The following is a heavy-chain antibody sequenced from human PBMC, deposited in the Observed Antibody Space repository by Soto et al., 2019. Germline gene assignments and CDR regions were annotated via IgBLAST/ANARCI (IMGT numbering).Heavy chain of an antibody. D-gene: IGHD6-13*01. Sequence: QVQLVQSGAEVKKPGSSVKVSCKASGGTFSSYAISWVRQAPGQGLEWMGGIIPIFGTANYAQKFQGRVTITADESTSPAYMELSSLRSEDTAVYYCARAGTSSSWDPYNWFDPWGQGTLVTVSS. J-gene: IGHJ5*02. V-gene: IGHV1-69*01. CDR2: IIPIFGTA. CDR3: ARAGTSSSWDPYNWFDP. CDR1: GGTFSSYA.